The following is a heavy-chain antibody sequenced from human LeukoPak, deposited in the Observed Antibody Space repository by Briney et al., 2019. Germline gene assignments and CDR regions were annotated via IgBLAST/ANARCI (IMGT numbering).Heavy chain of an antibody. CDR1: GFTFSSYS. Sequence: GGSLRLSCAASGFTFSSYSMNWVRQAPGKGLEWVSYISGSSGIIDYADSVKGRFTISRDNAKNSLYLQMNSLRAEDTAVYYCARVPPFDPWGQGTLVTVSS. CDR2: ISGSSGII. CDR3: ARVPPFDP. V-gene: IGHV3-21*05. J-gene: IGHJ5*02.